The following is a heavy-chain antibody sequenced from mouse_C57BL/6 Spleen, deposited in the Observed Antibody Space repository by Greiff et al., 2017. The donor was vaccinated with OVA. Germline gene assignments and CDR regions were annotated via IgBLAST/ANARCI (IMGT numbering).Heavy chain of an antibody. Sequence: QVTLQVSGPGILQPSQTLSLTCSFSGFSLSTFGMGVGWIRQPSGKGLEWLAHTWWDDDKYYNPALKSRPPISKDTSKNQVFLTLANVDTADTATYYCARIGCNEYCDYWGQGTTLTVSS. J-gene: IGHJ2*01. CDR2: TWWDDDK. V-gene: IGHV8-8*01. CDR1: GFSLSTFGMG. CDR3: ARIGCNEYCDY. D-gene: IGHD2-1*01.